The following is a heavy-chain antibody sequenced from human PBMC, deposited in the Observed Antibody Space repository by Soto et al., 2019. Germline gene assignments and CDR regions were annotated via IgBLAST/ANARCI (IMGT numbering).Heavy chain of an antibody. V-gene: IGHV4-59*08. Sequence: PSETLSLTCTVSGGSISSYYWSWLRQPPGKGLEWIGYIYYSGSTNYNPSLKSRVTISVDTSKNQFSLKLSSVTAADTAVYYCSGVATITGYRFDYWGQGTLVTVS. CDR2: IYYSGST. J-gene: IGHJ4*02. CDR1: GGSISSYY. CDR3: SGVATITGYRFDY. D-gene: IGHD5-12*01.